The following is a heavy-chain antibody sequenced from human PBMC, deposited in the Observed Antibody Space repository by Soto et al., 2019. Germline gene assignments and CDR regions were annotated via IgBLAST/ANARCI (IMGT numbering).Heavy chain of an antibody. V-gene: IGHV4-59*01. J-gene: IGHJ2*01. Sequence: QVQLQESGPGLVKPSETLSLTCTVSGGSISSYYWSWIRQPPGKGLEWIGCIHYSGSTNYNPSLKSRVTISVETSKNQFSLRLNSVTAADTAVYFCARSISPRRHNWYFDLWGGGTMVTVSS. CDR2: IHYSGST. CDR3: ARSISPRRHNWYFDL. CDR1: GGSISSYY. D-gene: IGHD1-1*01.